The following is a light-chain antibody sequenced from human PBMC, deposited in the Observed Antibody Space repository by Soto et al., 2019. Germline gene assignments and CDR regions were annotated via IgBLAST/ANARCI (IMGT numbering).Light chain of an antibody. CDR1: QSISSW. Sequence: DIQMKQSTSTLSASVGERVTITCRASQSISSWLAWYQQKPGKAPKLLIYDASSLESGVPSRFSGSGSGTEFTLTISSLQPDDFATYYCQHYNSYSEAFGQGTKVDI. V-gene: IGKV1-5*01. CDR2: DAS. CDR3: QHYNSYSEA. J-gene: IGKJ1*01.